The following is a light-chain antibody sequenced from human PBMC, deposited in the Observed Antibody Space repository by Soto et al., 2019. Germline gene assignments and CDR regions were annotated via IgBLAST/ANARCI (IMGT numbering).Light chain of an antibody. CDR3: QQSFTAPWT. V-gene: IGKV1-39*01. CDR2: TTS. CDR1: QSISTF. J-gene: IGKJ1*01. Sequence: DIQMTQSPSSLSASVGDRVTVTCRASQSISTFLNWYQQKPGKAPNLLIYTTSTLHGGVPSRFSGSGSGTDFTRTISSLQPEDFATYYCQQSFTAPWTFGQGTRVEIK.